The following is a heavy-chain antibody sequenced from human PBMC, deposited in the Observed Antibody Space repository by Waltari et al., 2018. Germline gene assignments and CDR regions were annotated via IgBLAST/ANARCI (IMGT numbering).Heavy chain of an antibody. Sequence: QVQLVESGGGVVQPGRSLRLSCAASGFTFSSYAMHWVRQAPGKGLEWVAVISYDGSNKYYADSVKGRFTISRENSKNTLYLQMNSLRAEDTAVYYCARFPSGSSRGGYWGQGTLVTVSS. CDR3: ARFPSGSSRGGY. J-gene: IGHJ4*02. CDR2: ISYDGSNK. CDR1: GFTFSSYA. D-gene: IGHD6-6*01. V-gene: IGHV3-30-3*01.